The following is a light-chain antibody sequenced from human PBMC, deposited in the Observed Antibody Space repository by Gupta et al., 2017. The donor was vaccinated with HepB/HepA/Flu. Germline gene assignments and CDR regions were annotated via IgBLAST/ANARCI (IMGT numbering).Light chain of an antibody. V-gene: IGKV1-39*01. J-gene: IGKJ4*01. CDR2: AAS. CDR3: QQSYSNPHT. CDR1: QSIAGF. Sequence: DIQMTQSPSSLSAFVGDRVTITCRASQSIAGFLNWYQQKPGKAPKLLISAASTLQSGAPSRFSGSGSGTDFTLTINSLQSEDFATYYCQQSYSNPHTFGAGTKVEIK.